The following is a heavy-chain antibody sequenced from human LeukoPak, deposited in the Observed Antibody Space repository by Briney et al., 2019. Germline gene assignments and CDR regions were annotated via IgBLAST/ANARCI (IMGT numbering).Heavy chain of an antibody. CDR2: ISYDGSNK. D-gene: IGHD3-22*01. CDR1: GFTFSSYG. J-gene: IGHJ4*02. CDR3: AKGPTYYYDSSGYYSDY. V-gene: IGHV3-30*18. Sequence: GGSLRLSCAASGFTFSSYGMHWVRQAPGKGLEWVAVISYDGSNKYYADSVKGRFTISRDNSKNTLYLQMNSLRAEDTAVYYCAKGPTYYYDSSGYYSDYWGQGTLVTVSS.